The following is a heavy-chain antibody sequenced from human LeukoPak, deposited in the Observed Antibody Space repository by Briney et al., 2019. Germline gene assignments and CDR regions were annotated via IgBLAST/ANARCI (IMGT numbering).Heavy chain of an antibody. CDR1: GGSFSGYY. J-gene: IGHJ4*02. CDR3: ARKRIYSYGRHTGVAVTESFDS. CDR2: INHSGST. D-gene: IGHD5-18*01. V-gene: IGHV4-34*01. Sequence: SETLSLTCAVYGGSFSGYYWSWIRQPPGKGLEWIGEINHSGSTNYNPSLKSRVSISADTSKNQFSLRLNSVTAADTAVYYCARKRIYSYGRHTGVAVTESFDSWGQGTLVTVSS.